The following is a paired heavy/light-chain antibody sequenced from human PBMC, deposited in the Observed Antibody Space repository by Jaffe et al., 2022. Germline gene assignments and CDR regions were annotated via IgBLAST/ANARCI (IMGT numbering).Heavy chain of an antibody. CDR1: GFTFGDYA. J-gene: IGHJ6*03. D-gene: IGHD1-26*01. Sequence: EVQLVESGGGLVQPGRSLRLSCTASGFTFGDYAMSWVRQAPGKGLEWVGFIRSKAYGGTTEYAASVKGRFTISRDDSKSIAYLQMNSLKTEDTAVYYCRSGGPGWTRRSAAYYYYYMDVWGKGTTVTVSS. V-gene: IGHV3-49*04. CDR2: IRSKAYGGTT. CDR3: RSGGPGWTRRSAAYYYYYMDV.
Light chain of an antibody. Sequence: DIQMTQSPSSLSASVGDRVTITCRASQGISNYLAWYQQKPGKVPKLLIYAASTLQSGVPSRFSGSGSGTDFTLTISSLQPEDVATYYCQKYNSAPFTFGPGTKVDIK. CDR1: QGISNY. V-gene: IGKV1-27*01. CDR2: AAS. J-gene: IGKJ3*01. CDR3: QKYNSAPFT.